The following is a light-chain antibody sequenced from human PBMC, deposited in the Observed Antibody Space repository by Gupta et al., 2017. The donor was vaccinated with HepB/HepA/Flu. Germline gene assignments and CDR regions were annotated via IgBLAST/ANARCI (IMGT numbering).Light chain of an antibody. CDR3: CSDAGSDTEV. CDR1: SSDVGRYNS. CDR2: DVS. J-gene: IGLJ3*02. Sequence: QSALTQPRSAFGFPGQSVTTSFTGTSSDVGRYNSVSGYQQHPVKAPKLMIYDVSKRPSGVPDRFSGSKSGNTASLTISGLQEEDEADYYCCSDAGSDTEVFGGGTKLTVL. V-gene: IGLV2-11*01.